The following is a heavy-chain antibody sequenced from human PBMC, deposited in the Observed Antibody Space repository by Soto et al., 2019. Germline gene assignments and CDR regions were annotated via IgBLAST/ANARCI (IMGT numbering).Heavy chain of an antibody. D-gene: IGHD3-22*01. J-gene: IGHJ6*01. CDR3: GKDLHHSSGYFFTVRLNAMDV. CDR2: MSDDGTNE. CDR1: GFTFSSYA. V-gene: IGHV3-30*18. Sequence: QVQLVESGGGVVQPGRSLRLSCAASGFTFSSYAMQWVRQAPGKGLEWVALMSDDGTNEYYADSVKGRFTISRDNSKNTLFLQINSLRAEDTAVYYCGKDLHHSSGYFFTVRLNAMDVWGQGTPVTVSS.